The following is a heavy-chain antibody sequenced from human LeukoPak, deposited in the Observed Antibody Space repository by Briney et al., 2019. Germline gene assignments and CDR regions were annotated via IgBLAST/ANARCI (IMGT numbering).Heavy chain of an antibody. CDR3: AKGACYGSLNYLDF. V-gene: IGHV3-23*01. CDR1: GFTFSNCA. D-gene: IGHD1-26*01. J-gene: IGHJ4*02. CDR2: ITGDSGSI. Sequence: PGGSLRLSCAASGFTFSNCAMSWVRQAPGKGLEWVSGITGDSGSIDYADSVRGRFTISRDNSKNTLNLQMNNLGVEDTALYFCAKGACYGSLNYLDFWGQGTLVTVSS.